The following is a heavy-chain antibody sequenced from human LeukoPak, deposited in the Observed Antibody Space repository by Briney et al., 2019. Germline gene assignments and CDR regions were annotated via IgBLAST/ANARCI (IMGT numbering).Heavy chain of an antibody. V-gene: IGHV3-23*01. CDR3: AQDGYDSPNYFDT. CDR2: ISHSGGST. J-gene: IGHJ4*02. Sequence: PGGSLRLSCAASGFTFSRHAMNWVRQAPGKGLEWVSGISHSGGSTYYADSVKGRFTISRDNSKSTLYLQMNSLRAEDTAVYYCAQDGYDSPNYFDTWGQGTLVTVSS. CDR1: GFTFSRHA. D-gene: IGHD2-2*01.